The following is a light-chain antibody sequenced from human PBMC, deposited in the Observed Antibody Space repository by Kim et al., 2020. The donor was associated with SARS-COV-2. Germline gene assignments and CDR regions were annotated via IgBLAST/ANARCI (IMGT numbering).Light chain of an antibody. CDR1: SSNVGSYNL. Sequence: QSALTQPASVSGSPGQSITISCNGSSSNVGSYNLVSWYQQHPGKAPKLMIYYVTYRPSGVSDRFSGSKSGHTASLTISGLQAEDEADYYCSSYTSSSTLYVFGTGTKVTVL. CDR2: YVT. CDR3: SSYTSSSTLYV. V-gene: IGLV2-14*02. J-gene: IGLJ1*01.